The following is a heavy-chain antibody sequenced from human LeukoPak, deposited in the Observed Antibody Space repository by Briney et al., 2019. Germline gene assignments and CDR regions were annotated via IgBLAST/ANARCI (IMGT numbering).Heavy chain of an antibody. D-gene: IGHD5-12*01. CDR3: AKVSTAFFSGYECGFDN. Sequence: GGSLRLSCAASGFTFSTYAMSWVRQTPGKGLEWVSSVSDSGHSTYYGDSVKGRFTISRDNSKSTLYLQMNSLRAEDTAVYYCAKVSTAFFSGYECGFDNWGRGALVTVSS. CDR1: GFTFSTYA. J-gene: IGHJ4*02. CDR2: VSDSGHST. V-gene: IGHV3-23*01.